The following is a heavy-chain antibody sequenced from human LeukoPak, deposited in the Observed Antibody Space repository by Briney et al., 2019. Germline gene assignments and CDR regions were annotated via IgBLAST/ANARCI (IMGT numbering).Heavy chain of an antibody. Sequence: PSETLSLTCTVSGGSISSYYWSWIRQPPGKGLEWIGYIYYSGSTNYNPSLKSRVTISVDTSKNQFSLKLSSVTAADTAVYYCARLGAYYDILTGYYNVMYAFDIWGQGTMVTVSS. V-gene: IGHV4-59*08. CDR1: GGSISSYY. J-gene: IGHJ3*02. D-gene: IGHD3-9*01. CDR3: ARLGAYYDILTGYYNVMYAFDI. CDR2: IYYSGST.